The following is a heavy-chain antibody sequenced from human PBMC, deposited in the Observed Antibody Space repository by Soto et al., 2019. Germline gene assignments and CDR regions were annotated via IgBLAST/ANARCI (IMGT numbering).Heavy chain of an antibody. CDR2: IWYDGSNK. J-gene: IGHJ3*02. D-gene: IGHD3-22*01. CDR1: GFTFSSYG. V-gene: IGHV3-33*01. Sequence: QVQLVESGGGVVQPGRSLRLSCAASGFTFSSYGMHWVRQAPGKGLEWVAVIWYDGSNKYYADSVKGRFTISRDNSKNTLYLQMNSLRAEDTAVYYCARDTVVMFGAFDIWGQGTMVTVSS. CDR3: ARDTVVMFGAFDI.